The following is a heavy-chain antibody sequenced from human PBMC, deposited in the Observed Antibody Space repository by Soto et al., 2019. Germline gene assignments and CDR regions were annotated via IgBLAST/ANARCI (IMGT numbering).Heavy chain of an antibody. J-gene: IGHJ4*02. CDR1: GFTFSSYA. Sequence: QTGGSLRLSCAASGFTFSSYAMHWVRQAPGKGLEWVAVISYDGSNKYYADSVKGRFTISRDNSKNTLYLQMNSLRAEDTAVYYCARDTRTYYDFWSGSTDYWGQGTLVTVSS. CDR2: ISYDGSNK. V-gene: IGHV3-30-3*01. CDR3: ARDTRTYYDFWSGSTDY. D-gene: IGHD3-3*01.